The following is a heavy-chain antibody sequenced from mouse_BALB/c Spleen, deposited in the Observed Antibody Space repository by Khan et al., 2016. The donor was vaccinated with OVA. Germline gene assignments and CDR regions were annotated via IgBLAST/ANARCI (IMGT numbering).Heavy chain of an antibody. V-gene: IGHV9-3-1*01. CDR1: GYTFTNYG. CDR3: ARRPACDGSSDGCYYCGMEW. J-gene: IGHJ4*01. CDR2: INTYTGEP. D-gene: IGHD1-1*01. Sequence: QIQLVQSGPELRKPGETVKISCKASGYTFTNYGMNWVKQAPGKGLKWMGWINTYTGEPTNTEDFEGRFAFSLETSASSPYLQINNLKNEDSATYCCARRPACDGSSDGCYYCGMEWWGQGTAGTVSA.